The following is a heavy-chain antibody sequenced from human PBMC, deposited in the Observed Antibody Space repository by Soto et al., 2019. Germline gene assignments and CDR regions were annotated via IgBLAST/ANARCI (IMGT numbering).Heavy chain of an antibody. D-gene: IGHD3-22*01. CDR2: INAGNGNK. Sequence: AAVKVSCKASGYTFTSYAMHWVRQAPGQRLEWMGWINAGNGNKKYSQKFQGRVTITRDTSASTAYMELSSLRSEDTAVYYCARPYYYDSSGYEGPSFFDYWGQGTLVTVSS. V-gene: IGHV1-3*01. CDR3: ARPYYYDSSGYEGPSFFDY. CDR1: GYTFTSYA. J-gene: IGHJ4*02.